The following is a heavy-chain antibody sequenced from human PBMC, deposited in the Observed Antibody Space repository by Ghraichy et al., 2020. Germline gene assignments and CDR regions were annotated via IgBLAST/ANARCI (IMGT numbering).Heavy chain of an antibody. CDR2: MFHSGSP. Sequence: SETLSLTCTVSGGSIRNYYWTWIRQPPGKGLDWIGYMFHSGSPNYNPSLKSRVTISVDTSKSQFSLKLSSVTAADTAVYYCASGNYYASGRLDPWGQGALVTVS. V-gene: IGHV4-59*01. J-gene: IGHJ5*02. D-gene: IGHD3-10*01. CDR3: ASGNYYASGRLDP. CDR1: GGSIRNYY.